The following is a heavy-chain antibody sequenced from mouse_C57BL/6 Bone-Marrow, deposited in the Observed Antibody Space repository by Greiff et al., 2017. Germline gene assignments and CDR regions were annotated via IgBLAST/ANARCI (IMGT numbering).Heavy chain of an antibody. CDR2: ISNGGGST. J-gene: IGHJ1*03. D-gene: IGHD2-1*01. Sequence: DVKLVESGGGLVQPGGSLKLSCAASGFTFSDYYMYWFRQTPEKRLEWVAYISNGGGSTYSPDTVKGRFTVSRDNAKNALYLQMSRLKSEDTAMYYCARDGDYGKRYFDVWGTGTTVTVSS. CDR1: GFTFSDYY. CDR3: ARDGDYGKRYFDV. V-gene: IGHV5-12*01.